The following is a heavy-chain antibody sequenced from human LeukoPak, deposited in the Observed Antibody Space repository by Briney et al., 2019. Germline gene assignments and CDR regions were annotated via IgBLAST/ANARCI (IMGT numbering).Heavy chain of an antibody. CDR2: INQDGSEK. D-gene: IGHD3-10*01. CDR1: GFTFASYW. V-gene: IGHV3-7*05. Sequence: GGSLRLSCVVSGFTFASYWMTWVRQAPGTGLEWVANINQDGSEKNHAASVKGRFTISRDNVKNSLYLQMNNLRAEDTAVYYCARVGTYGSGSYLSWLDYWGQGTLVTVSS. J-gene: IGHJ4*02. CDR3: ARVGTYGSGSYLSWLDY.